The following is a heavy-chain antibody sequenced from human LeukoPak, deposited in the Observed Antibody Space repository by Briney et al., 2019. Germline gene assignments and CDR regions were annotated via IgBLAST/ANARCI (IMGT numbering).Heavy chain of an antibody. V-gene: IGHV4-59*08. D-gene: IGHD3-10*01. CDR1: GGSISGYS. Sequence: SETLSLTCTVSGGSISGYSWSWIRQPPGKGLEWIGYIYYSGTTTYNPSFESRLTISVDTSKNQSSLKLSSVNAADTALFYCARVVRGPSSYYYYYYMDVWGKGTTVTVCS. J-gene: IGHJ6*03. CDR2: IYYSGTT. CDR3: ARVVRGPSSYYYYYYMDV.